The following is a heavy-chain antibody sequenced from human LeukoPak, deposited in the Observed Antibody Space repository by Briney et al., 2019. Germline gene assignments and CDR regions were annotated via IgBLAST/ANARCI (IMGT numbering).Heavy chain of an antibody. D-gene: IGHD1-26*01. J-gene: IGHJ4*02. CDR1: GGSISSGSYY. CDR2: IYTSGST. V-gene: IGHV4-61*02. CDR3: AREGTGSYSGRLNYFDY. Sequence: PSQTLSLTCTVSGGSISSGSYYWSWIRQPAGKGLEWIGRIYTSGSTNYNPSLKSRVTISVDTSKNQFSLKLSSVTAADTAVYYCAREGTGSYSGRLNYFDYWGQGTLVTVSS.